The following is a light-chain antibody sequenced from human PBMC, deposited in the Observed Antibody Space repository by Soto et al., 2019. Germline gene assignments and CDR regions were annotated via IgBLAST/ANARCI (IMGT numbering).Light chain of an antibody. J-gene: IGLJ7*01. CDR3: SSYTTSSTL. CDR1: SSDIGGNNY. Sequence: QSVLTQPASVSGSPGQSITISRTGTSSDIGGNNYVSWYQQHPGKAPKLMIYDVTNRPSGVSNRFSGSKSGNTASLTISGLQAEDEADYYCSSYTTSSTLFGGGTQLTVL. V-gene: IGLV2-14*03. CDR2: DVT.